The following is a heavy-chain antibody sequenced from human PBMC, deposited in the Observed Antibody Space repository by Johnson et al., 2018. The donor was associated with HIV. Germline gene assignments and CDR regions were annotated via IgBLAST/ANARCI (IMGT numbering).Heavy chain of an antibody. Sequence: VQLVESGGGVVQPGRSLRLSCAASGFTFSSYWMSWVRQAPGKGLEWVANIKQDGSEKYYVDSVKGRFTISRDNAKNTLYLQMNSLRAEDTAVYYCAKARGYDPYDAFDIWGRGTMVTVSS. V-gene: IGHV3-7*01. J-gene: IGHJ3*02. D-gene: IGHD5-12*01. CDR1: GFTFSSYW. CDR2: IKQDGSEK. CDR3: AKARGYDPYDAFDI.